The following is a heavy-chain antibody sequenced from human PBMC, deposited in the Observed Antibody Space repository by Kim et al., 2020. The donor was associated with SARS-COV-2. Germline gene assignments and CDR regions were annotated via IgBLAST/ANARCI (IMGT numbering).Heavy chain of an antibody. Sequence: GGSLRLSCAASGFTFSSFGMHWVRQAPGKGLEWVAVISYDGSNKYYADSVKGRFTISRDNSKNTLYLQMNSLRAEDTAVYYCARDWPYYYDSSGSHFDYWGQGTLVTVSS. J-gene: IGHJ4*02. D-gene: IGHD3-22*01. CDR3: ARDWPYYYDSSGSHFDY. CDR1: GFTFSSFG. V-gene: IGHV3-33*05. CDR2: ISYDGSNK.